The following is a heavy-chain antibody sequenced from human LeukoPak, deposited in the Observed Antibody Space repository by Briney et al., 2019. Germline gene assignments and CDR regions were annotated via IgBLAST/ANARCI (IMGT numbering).Heavy chain of an antibody. J-gene: IGHJ4*02. D-gene: IGHD2-2*01. V-gene: IGHV1-2*02. CDR3: ARDRGLARYCSSSCFDY. Sequence: ASVKVSCKASGYTFTGYYMHWVRLAPGQGLEWMGWINPNSGGTNYAQKFQGRVTMTRDTPISTAYMELSRLRSDDTAVYYCARDRGLARYCSSSCFDYWGLGTLVTVSS. CDR2: INPNSGGT. CDR1: GYTFTGYY.